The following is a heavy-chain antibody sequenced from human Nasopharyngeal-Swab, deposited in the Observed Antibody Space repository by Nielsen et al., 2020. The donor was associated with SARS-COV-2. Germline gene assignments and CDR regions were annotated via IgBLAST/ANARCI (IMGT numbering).Heavy chain of an antibody. D-gene: IGHD3-10*01. CDR1: GGSISSSSYY. CDR2: IYYSGST. Sequence: SETLSLTCTVSGGSISSSSYYRGWIRQPPGKGLEWIGSIYYSGSTYYNPSLKSRVTISVDTSKNQFSLKLSSVTAADTAVYYCARHPYPVGWFDPWGQGTLVTVSS. J-gene: IGHJ5*02. CDR3: ARHPYPVGWFDP. V-gene: IGHV4-39*01.